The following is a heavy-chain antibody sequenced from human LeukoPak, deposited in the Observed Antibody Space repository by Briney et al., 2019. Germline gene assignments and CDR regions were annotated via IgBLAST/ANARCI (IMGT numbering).Heavy chain of an antibody. Sequence: PGGSLRLSCTTSGFAFTNFGMHWVRQAPGTGLEWVAFMRFGVDDKHYTDSVKGRFSISRDNSKNTLYLQLNSLRPEDTAVYYCATDQYYAFPYWGQGTLVAVST. CDR2: MRFGVDDK. V-gene: IGHV3-30*02. CDR1: GFAFTNFG. J-gene: IGHJ4*02. CDR3: ATDQYYAFPY. D-gene: IGHD1-26*01.